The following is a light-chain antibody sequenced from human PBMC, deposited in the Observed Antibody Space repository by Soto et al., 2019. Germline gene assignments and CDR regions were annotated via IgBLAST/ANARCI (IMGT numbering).Light chain of an antibody. V-gene: IGLV2-14*01. J-gene: IGLJ2*01. CDR1: SSDVGAYNY. CDR2: DVS. CDR3: SSYASSSTVI. Sequence: QAVVTQPASVSGSPGQSITISCTGTSSDVGAYNYVSWYQQHPVKAPKLMIYDVSSRPSGISNRFSGSKSGNTASLTISGVQAEDEADYYCSSYASSSTVIFGGGTKLTVL.